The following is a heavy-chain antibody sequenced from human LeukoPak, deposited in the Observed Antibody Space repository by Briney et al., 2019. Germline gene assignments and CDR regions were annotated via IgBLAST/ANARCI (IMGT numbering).Heavy chain of an antibody. J-gene: IGHJ4*02. V-gene: IGHV4-34*01. CDR1: GGSFSGYY. Sequence: SETLSLTCAVYGGSFSGYYWSWIRQPPGKGLEWIGEINHSGSTNYNPSLKSRVTISVDTSKNQFSLKLSSVTAADTAVYYCARGRMFGKGDYWGQGTLVTVSS. D-gene: IGHD3-10*02. CDR3: ARGRMFGKGDY. CDR2: INHSGST.